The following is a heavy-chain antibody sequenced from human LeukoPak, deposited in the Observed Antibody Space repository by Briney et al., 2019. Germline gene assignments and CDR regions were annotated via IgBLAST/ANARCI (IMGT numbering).Heavy chain of an antibody. CDR3: ARGYYDSSGYPSTNNWFDP. J-gene: IGHJ5*02. Sequence: SETLSLTCTVSGVSISSGGYYWRWIRQHRGKGLEWIGYIYYSGSTYYNPSLKSRFTISVDTSKNQFSLKLSSVTAADTAVYYCARGYYDSSGYPSTNNWFDPWGQGTLVTVSS. D-gene: IGHD3-22*01. CDR1: GVSISSGGYY. CDR2: IYYSGST. V-gene: IGHV4-31*03.